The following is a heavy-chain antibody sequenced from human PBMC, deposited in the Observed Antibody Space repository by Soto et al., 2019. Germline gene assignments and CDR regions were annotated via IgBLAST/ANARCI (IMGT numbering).Heavy chain of an antibody. CDR2: IYSGGMT. D-gene: IGHD2-15*01. CDR3: ARGYCSGGSCYPQALDY. V-gene: IGHV3-53*04. CDR1: GFTVSSNH. J-gene: IGHJ4*02. Sequence: GGSLRLSCAASGFTVSSNHMSWVRQAPGKGLEWVSVIYSGGMTYYADSVKGRSTISRHNSKNTLYLQMNSLRAEDTAVYFCARGYCSGGSCYPQALDYWGQGTLVTVSS.